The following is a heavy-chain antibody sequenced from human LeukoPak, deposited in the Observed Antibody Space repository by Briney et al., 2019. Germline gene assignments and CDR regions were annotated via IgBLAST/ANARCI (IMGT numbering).Heavy chain of an antibody. Sequence: GGSLRLSCAASGFTFSSSAMSWVRQAPGKGLEWVSAISNNGGYTYYADSVQGRFTISRDNSKSTLCLQTNSLRAEDTAVYYCAKQLGYCSDGSCYFPYWGQGTLVTVSS. CDR1: GFTFSSSA. CDR2: ISNNGGYT. D-gene: IGHD2-15*01. CDR3: AKQLGYCSDGSCYFPY. V-gene: IGHV3-23*01. J-gene: IGHJ4*02.